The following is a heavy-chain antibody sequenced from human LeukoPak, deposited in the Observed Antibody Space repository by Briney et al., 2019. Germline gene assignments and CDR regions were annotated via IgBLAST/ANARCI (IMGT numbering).Heavy chain of an antibody. CDR1: GFTFSSYA. J-gene: IGHJ4*02. V-gene: IGHV3-23*01. CDR2: ISGGVGST. Sequence: GGSLRLSCAASGFTFSSYAMSWVRQTPGKGLEWVSRISGGVGSTYYADSVKGRFTISRDNFQNTLYLQMDSLRAEDTAIYYCAKDGGYFFDSWGQGTLVTVSS. CDR3: AKDGGYFFDS.